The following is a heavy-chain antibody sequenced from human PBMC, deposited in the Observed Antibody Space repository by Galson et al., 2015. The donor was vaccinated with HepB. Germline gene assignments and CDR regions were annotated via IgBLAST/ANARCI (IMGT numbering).Heavy chain of an antibody. CDR1: GGSVSSGSYH. J-gene: IGHJ4*02. D-gene: IGHD5-24*01. Sequence: SETLSLTCTVSGGSVSSGSYHWSWIRQPPGKGLEWVGYISYVGSTSHNPSLKSRVTMSLDTSKNQFSLKLSSVTAADTAVYYCARDPLGDGYAFFDYWGQGTLVTVSS. V-gene: IGHV4-61*01. CDR2: ISYVGST. CDR3: ARDPLGDGYAFFDY.